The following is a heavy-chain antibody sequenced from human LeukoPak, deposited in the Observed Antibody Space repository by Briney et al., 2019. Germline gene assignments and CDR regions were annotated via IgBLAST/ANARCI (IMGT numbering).Heavy chain of an antibody. CDR3: ARFTPYSSGFDY. CDR1: GGSISSYY. D-gene: IGHD6-19*01. J-gene: IGHJ4*02. V-gene: IGHV4-59*01. Sequence: SETLSLTCTVSGGSISSYYWSWIRQPPGKGLEWIGYIYYSGSTNYNPSLKSRVTRSVDTSKNQFSLKLSSVTAADTAVYYCARFTPYSSGFDYWGQGTLVIVSS. CDR2: IYYSGST.